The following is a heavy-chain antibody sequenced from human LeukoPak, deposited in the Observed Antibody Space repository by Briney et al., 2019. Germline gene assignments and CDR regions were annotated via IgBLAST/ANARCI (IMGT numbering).Heavy chain of an antibody. J-gene: IGHJ6*03. V-gene: IGHV3-48*01. CDR3: ARQADIVVVNNYYYYYMDV. D-gene: IGHD2-21*01. CDR1: GFTFSSYS. CDR2: ISSSSNTI. Sequence: GGSLRLSCAASGFTFSSYSMNWVRQAPGKGLEWVSYISSSSNTIYYADSVKGRFTISRDNAKNSLYLQMNSLRAEDTAVYYCARQADIVVVNNYYYYYMDVWGKGTTVTVSS.